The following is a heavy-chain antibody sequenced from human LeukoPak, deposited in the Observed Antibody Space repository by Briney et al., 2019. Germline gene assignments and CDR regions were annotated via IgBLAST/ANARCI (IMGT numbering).Heavy chain of an antibody. J-gene: IGHJ4*02. CDR2: IYYSGST. V-gene: IGHV4-59*01. CDR3: ARGGPSSDY. Sequence: SETLSLTCTVSGGSISSYYWSWIRQPPGKGLEWIGYIYYSGSTNYKPSLKSRVTISVDTSKNQFSLKLSSVTAADTAVYYCARGGPSSDYWGQGTLVTVSS. CDR1: GGSISSYY.